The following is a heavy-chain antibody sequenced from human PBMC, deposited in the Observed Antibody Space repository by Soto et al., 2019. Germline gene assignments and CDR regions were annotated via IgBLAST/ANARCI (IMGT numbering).Heavy chain of an antibody. CDR2: ISSSGGST. J-gene: IGHJ4*02. V-gene: IGHV3-23*01. D-gene: IGHD2-2*01. Sequence: PGGSLRLSCSASGFTLSSYAMHWVRQAPGKGLEWVSAISSSGGSTYYADSVKGRFTISRDNSKNTLYLQMNSLRAEDTAVYYYAKYPSGLPAAMVYWGQGTLVTVSS. CDR3: AKYPSGLPAAMVY. CDR1: GFTLSSYA.